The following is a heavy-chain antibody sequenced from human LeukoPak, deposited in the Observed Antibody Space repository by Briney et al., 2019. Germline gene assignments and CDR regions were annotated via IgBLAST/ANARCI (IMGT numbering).Heavy chain of an antibody. D-gene: IGHD5-12*01. CDR3: ARDLRGGYDLMGPLANNWFDP. Sequence: PGGSLRLSCAASGFTFSDYYMSWIRQAPGKGLEWVSYISSSGSTIYYADSVKGRFTVSRDNAKNSLYLQMNSLRAEDTAVYYCARDLRGGYDLMGPLANNWFDPWGQGTLVTVSS. J-gene: IGHJ5*02. CDR1: GFTFSDYY. V-gene: IGHV3-11*01. CDR2: ISSSGSTI.